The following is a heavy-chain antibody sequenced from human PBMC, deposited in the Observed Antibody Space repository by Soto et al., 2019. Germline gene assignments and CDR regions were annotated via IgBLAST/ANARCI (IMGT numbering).Heavy chain of an antibody. V-gene: IGHV3-30*03. CDR2: VAYDGSKT. J-gene: IGHJ5*01. CDR1: GFTFSING. Sequence: QVQLVESGGGVVQAERSLRLTCAAYGFTFSINGMHWVRQAPGKGQEWVALVAYDGSKTYYGDSVRGRFTISRDNSETTLYLQMNSLRAEDTAVYYYARWVGGSMYDNSGKYDSWGQGTLVTVSS. D-gene: IGHD3-22*01. CDR3: ARWVGGSMYDNSGKYDS.